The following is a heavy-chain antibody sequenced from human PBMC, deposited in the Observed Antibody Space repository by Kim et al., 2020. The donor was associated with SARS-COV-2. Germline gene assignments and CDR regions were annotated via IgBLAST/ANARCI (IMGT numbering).Heavy chain of an antibody. D-gene: IGHD2-2*01. Sequence: GGSLRLSCEASGFTFTSYAMTWVRQAPGKGLEWVASIGITGGNTYYADSVKGRFTISRDNSRDTLFLHMNSLRAEDTAVYYCTKRTSGAGPLYYWGQGTLVTVSP. CDR2: IGITGGNT. CDR1: GFTFTSYA. J-gene: IGHJ4*02. V-gene: IGHV3-23*01. CDR3: TKRTSGAGPLYY.